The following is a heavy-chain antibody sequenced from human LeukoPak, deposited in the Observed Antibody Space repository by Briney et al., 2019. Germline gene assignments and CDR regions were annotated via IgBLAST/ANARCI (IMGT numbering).Heavy chain of an antibody. D-gene: IGHD6-13*01. V-gene: IGHV4-59*01. CDR3: ARDAAEDYYYYMDV. CDR2: IYYSGRT. J-gene: IGHJ6*03. CDR1: GGSISSYY. Sequence: SETLSLTCTVSGGSISSYYWSWIRQPPGKGLEWIGYIYYSGRTNYNPSLKSRVTISVDTSKNQFSLKLSSVTAADTAVYYCARDAAEDYYYYMDVWGKGTTVTVSS.